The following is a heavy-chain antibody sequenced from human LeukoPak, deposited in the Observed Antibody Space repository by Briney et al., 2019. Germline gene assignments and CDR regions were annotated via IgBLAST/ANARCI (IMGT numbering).Heavy chain of an antibody. D-gene: IGHD3-22*01. Sequence: ASVKVSCKASGYTFTSYGISWVRQAPGQGLEWMGWISAYNGNTNYAQKLQGRVTMTTGTSTSTAYMELRSLRSDDTAVYYCARSKARGYQGYYFDYWGQGTLVTVSS. CDR2: ISAYNGNT. V-gene: IGHV1-18*04. CDR1: GYTFTSYG. CDR3: ARSKARGYQGYYFDY. J-gene: IGHJ4*02.